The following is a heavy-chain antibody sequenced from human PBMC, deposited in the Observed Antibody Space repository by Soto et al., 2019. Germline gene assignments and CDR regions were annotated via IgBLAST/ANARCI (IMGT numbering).Heavy chain of an antibody. V-gene: IGHV5-51*01. J-gene: IGHJ6*02. Sequence: GESLKICYKAAGYNFAGYWIGWVRQMPGKGVEWLGIIFPGDSDTKYSPTFQGQVIISADKSIRTAYLQWSSLKASDTAIYYCARQSGIDVWGQGTTVTVSS. CDR1: GYNFAGYW. CDR2: IFPGDSDT. D-gene: IGHD5-12*01. CDR3: ARQSGIDV.